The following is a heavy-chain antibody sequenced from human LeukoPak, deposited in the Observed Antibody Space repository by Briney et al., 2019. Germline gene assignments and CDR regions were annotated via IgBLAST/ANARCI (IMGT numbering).Heavy chain of an antibody. CDR1: GGSISSYY. J-gene: IGHJ6*03. Sequence: SETLSLTCTVSGGSISSYYWSWVLQPPGKGLEWIGSIYYSWSTYYNPSLNSRVTISVDTSNNQFSLKLSSVTAADTAVYYCVGLVSANYYYYYMDVWGKGTTVTVSS. D-gene: IGHD2-2*01. V-gene: IGHV4-59*04. CDR2: IYYSWST. CDR3: VGLVSANYYYYYMDV.